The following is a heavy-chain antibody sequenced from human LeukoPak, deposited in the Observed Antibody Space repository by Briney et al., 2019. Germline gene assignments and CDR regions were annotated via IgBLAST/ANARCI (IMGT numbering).Heavy chain of an antibody. D-gene: IGHD2-15*01. J-gene: IGHJ4*02. CDR1: GFTFSNSW. CDR3: ATLRHNY. V-gene: IGHV3-7*02. CDR2: INQGGSET. Sequence: GGSLRLSCAAPGFTFSNSWMTWVRQAPGKGLEWVANINQGGSETYYLDSVKGRFTISRDNAKNSLFLQMNSLRAEDTAVYYCATLRHNYWGQGTLVTVSS.